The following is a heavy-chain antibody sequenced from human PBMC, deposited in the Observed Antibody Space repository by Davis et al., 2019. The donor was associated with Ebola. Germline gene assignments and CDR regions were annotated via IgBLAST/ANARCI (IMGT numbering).Heavy chain of an antibody. CDR1: GYSFTSYA. CDR2: INAGNGDT. Sequence: ASVKVSCKASGYSFTSYAIHWLRQAPGQRLEWMGWINAGNGDTKYSQKFQGRVTMTTDTSTSTAYMELRSLRSDDTAVYYCARGGCSGGSCYSSDYWGQGTLVTVSS. CDR3: ARGGCSGGSCYSSDY. J-gene: IGHJ4*02. D-gene: IGHD2-15*01. V-gene: IGHV1-3*01.